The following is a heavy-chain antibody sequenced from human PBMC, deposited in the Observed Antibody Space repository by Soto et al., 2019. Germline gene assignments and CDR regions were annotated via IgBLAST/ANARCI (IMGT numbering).Heavy chain of an antibody. CDR3: ARAERMFDWSFDL. CDR2: VFHSGST. Sequence: QVQLQESGPGLVKPSGTLTLTCAVSGDSISTPKWWSWVRQSPGKGLEWMGEVFHSGSTNYNPSLKSRLTISMDKSMNHFSLKLASVTAADTAIYFCARAERMFDWSFDLWGRGTLVTVSS. CDR1: GDSISTPKW. D-gene: IGHD1-1*01. V-gene: IGHV4-4*02. J-gene: IGHJ2*01.